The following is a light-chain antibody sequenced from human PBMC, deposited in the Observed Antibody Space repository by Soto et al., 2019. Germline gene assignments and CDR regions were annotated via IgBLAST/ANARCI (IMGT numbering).Light chain of an antibody. Sequence: EIVMTQSPATLSVSPGERATLSCRASQSTYTNLAWYQHKPGQAPRLLIYGASTRATAIPARFSGSGSGTEFTLTISSLQSEDFAVYYCQQYNKWQLTFGGGTKVEIK. V-gene: IGKV3-15*01. CDR2: GAS. CDR1: QSTYTN. J-gene: IGKJ4*01. CDR3: QQYNKWQLT.